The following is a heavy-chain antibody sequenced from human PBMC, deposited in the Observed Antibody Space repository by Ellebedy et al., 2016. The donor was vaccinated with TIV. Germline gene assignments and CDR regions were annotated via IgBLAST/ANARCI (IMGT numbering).Heavy chain of an antibody. CDR3: ATLRRYGMDV. D-gene: IGHD4-17*01. Sequence: GESLKISCAASGFSISSHRMHWVRLVPGKGLLWVSRIDTDGGAITYADSVKGRFTVSRDNAKNTLYLQMNSLRAEDTAVYYCATLRRYGMDVWGQGTTVTVSS. V-gene: IGHV3-74*01. CDR1: GFSISSHR. CDR2: IDTDGGAI. J-gene: IGHJ6*02.